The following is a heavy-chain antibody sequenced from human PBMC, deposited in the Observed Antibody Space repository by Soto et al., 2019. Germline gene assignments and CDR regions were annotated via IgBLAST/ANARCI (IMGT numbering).Heavy chain of an antibody. V-gene: IGHV3-30-3*01. J-gene: IGHJ6*02. CDR2: ISYDGSNK. D-gene: IGHD6-13*01. Sequence: GGSLRLSCAASGFTFSSYAMHWVRQAPGKGLEWVAVISYDGSNKYYADSVKGRFTISRDNSKNTLYLQMNSLRAEDTAVYYCARDPFYEAAAGTYYYYGMDVWGQGTTVTVSS. CDR1: GFTFSSYA. CDR3: ARDPFYEAAAGTYYYYGMDV.